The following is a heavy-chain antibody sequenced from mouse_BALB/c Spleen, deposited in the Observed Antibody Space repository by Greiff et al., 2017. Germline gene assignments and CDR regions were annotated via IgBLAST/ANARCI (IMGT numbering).Heavy chain of an antibody. V-gene: IGHV1-7*01. CDR2: INPSTGYT. Sequence: QVQLQQSGAELAKPGASVKMSCKASGYTFTSYWMHWVKQRPGQGLEWIGYINPSTGYTEYNQKFKDKATLTADKSSSTAYRQLSSLTSGDSAGYDWARGYDYDVDDWGQGTTLTVSS. CDR3: ARGYDYDVDD. CDR1: GYTFTSYW. J-gene: IGHJ2*01. D-gene: IGHD2-4*01.